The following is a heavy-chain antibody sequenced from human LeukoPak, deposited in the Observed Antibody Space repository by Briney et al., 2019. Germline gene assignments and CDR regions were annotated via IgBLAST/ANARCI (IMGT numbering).Heavy chain of an antibody. CDR1: GFTFSSYS. Sequence: GGSLRLSCAASGFTFSSYSMNWVRQAPGKGLEWVGRIKSKTDGGTTDYAAPVKGRFTISRDDSKNTLYLQMNSLKTEDTAVYYCITFSMIVVVITDWGQGTLVTVSS. D-gene: IGHD3-22*01. CDR3: ITFSMIVVVITD. V-gene: IGHV3-15*01. J-gene: IGHJ4*02. CDR2: IKSKTDGGTT.